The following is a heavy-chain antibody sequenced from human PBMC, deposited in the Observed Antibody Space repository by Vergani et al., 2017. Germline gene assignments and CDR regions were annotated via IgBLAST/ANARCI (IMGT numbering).Heavy chain of an antibody. Sequence: QVQLVQSGAEVKKPGSSVKVSCKASGYTFTGYYMHWVRQAPGQGLEWMGWINPNSGGTNYAQKFQGRVTMTRDTSISTAYMELRRLRSDDTAVYDCARGGVDIVVVPAAIPDNWFDPWGQGTLVTVSS. CDR3: ARGGVDIVVVPAAIPDNWFDP. J-gene: IGHJ5*02. CDR1: GYTFTGYY. V-gene: IGHV1-2*02. D-gene: IGHD2-2*02. CDR2: INPNSGGT.